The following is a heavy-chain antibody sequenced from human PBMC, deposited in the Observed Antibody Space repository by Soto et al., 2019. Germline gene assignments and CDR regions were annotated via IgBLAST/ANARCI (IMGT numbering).Heavy chain of an antibody. V-gene: IGHV5-51*01. J-gene: IGHJ3*02. CDR2: IYPGDSDT. CDR1: GYSFTSYW. CDR3: ARGARDTAMADAFDI. Sequence: PGESLKISCKGSGYSFTSYWIGWVRQMPGKGLEWMGIIYPGDSDTRYSPSFQGQVTISADKSISTAYLQLSSLKASDTAMYYCARGARDTAMADAFDIWGQGTMVTVSS. D-gene: IGHD5-18*01.